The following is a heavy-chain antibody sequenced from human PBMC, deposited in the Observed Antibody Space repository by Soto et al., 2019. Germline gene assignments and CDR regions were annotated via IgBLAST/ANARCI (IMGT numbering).Heavy chain of an antibody. CDR3: ARDYDSSGYYVWWFDP. Sequence: QVQLVESGGGVVQPGRSLRLSCAASGFTFSTYALHWIHQAPGKGLEWVAVISFDGSNKFYADSVKGLFTISTDNSKNTLYLQMNSLRTEDTAVYYCARDYDSSGYYVWWFDPWGQGTLVTVSS. D-gene: IGHD3-22*01. V-gene: IGHV3-30-3*01. J-gene: IGHJ5*02. CDR2: ISFDGSNK. CDR1: GFTFSTYA.